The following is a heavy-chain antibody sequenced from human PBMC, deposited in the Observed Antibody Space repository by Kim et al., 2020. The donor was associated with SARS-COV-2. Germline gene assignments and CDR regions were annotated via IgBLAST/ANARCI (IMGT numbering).Heavy chain of an antibody. D-gene: IGHD1-1*01. CDR1: GGSISSYY. J-gene: IGHJ6*02. V-gene: IGHV4-59*08. CDR2: IYYSGST. CDR3: ARLQRRAATTRCYYYCGMAV. Sequence: SETLSLTCTVSGGSISSYYWSWIRQPPGKGLEWIGYIYYSGSTNYNPSLKSRGTITGDTSKNQYSLKLSSVTAADTAVYYCARLQRRAATTRCYYYCGMAVWGQGTTGTVSS.